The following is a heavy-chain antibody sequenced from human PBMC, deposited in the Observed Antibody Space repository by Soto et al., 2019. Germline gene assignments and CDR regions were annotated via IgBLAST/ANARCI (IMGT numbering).Heavy chain of an antibody. D-gene: IGHD3-3*01. CDR1: GGSVSSGSYY. Sequence: SETLSLTCTVSGGSVSSGSYYWSWIRQPPGKGLEWIGYIYYSGSTNYNPSLKSRVTISVDTSKNQFSLKLSSVTAADTAVYYCARGRLITIFGVVPPPYGMDVWGQGTTVTVSS. J-gene: IGHJ6*02. CDR3: ARGRLITIFGVVPPPYGMDV. CDR2: IYYSGST. V-gene: IGHV4-61*01.